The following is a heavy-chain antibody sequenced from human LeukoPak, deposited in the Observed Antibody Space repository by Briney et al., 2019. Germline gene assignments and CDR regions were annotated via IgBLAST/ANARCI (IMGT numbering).Heavy chain of an antibody. V-gene: IGHV4-39*07. Sequence: SETLSLTCTVSGASITRSTYYWGWIRQPPGKGLEWIGSIYYSGSTYYNPSLKSRVTISVDTSKNQFSLKLSSVTAADTAVYYCARDVDATSGWFDPWGQGTLVTVSS. CDR2: IYYSGST. CDR1: GASITRSTYY. CDR3: ARDVDATSGWFDP. J-gene: IGHJ5*02. D-gene: IGHD2-15*01.